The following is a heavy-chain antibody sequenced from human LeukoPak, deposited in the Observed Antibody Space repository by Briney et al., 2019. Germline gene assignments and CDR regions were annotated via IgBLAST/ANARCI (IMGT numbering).Heavy chain of an antibody. D-gene: IGHD2-21*02. CDR1: GFTFSSYE. CDR2: ISSSDSTI. V-gene: IGHV3-48*03. J-gene: IGHJ5*02. Sequence: GGSLRLSCAASGFTFSSYEMNWVRQAPGKGLEWVSYISSSDSTIYYADSVKGRFTISRDNAKNSLYLQMNSLRAGDTAVYYCARGLRGGDWTAWGQGTLVTVSS. CDR3: ARGLRGGDWTA.